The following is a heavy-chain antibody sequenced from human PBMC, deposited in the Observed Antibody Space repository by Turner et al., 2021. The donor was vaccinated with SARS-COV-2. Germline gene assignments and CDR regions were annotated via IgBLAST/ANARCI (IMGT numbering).Heavy chain of an antibody. V-gene: IGHV3-7*01. Sequence: EVQLVESGGGLVQSGGSLRLSCAGSGFTFSDYWMGWVRQAPGKGLEWVANIKTDGSSKYYVDSVKDRFTTSRDNAKNSLYLQMYSLRAEDTAVYYCARHGSWNYDSWGQGTLVTVSS. CDR3: ARHGSWNYDS. J-gene: IGHJ5*01. D-gene: IGHD1-7*01. CDR1: GFTFSDYW. CDR2: IKTDGSSK.